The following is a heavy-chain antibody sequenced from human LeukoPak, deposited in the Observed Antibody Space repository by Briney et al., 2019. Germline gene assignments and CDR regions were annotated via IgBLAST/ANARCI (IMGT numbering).Heavy chain of an antibody. D-gene: IGHD3-3*01. CDR2: INHNGST. Sequence: PSETLSLTCAVYGGSFSGYYWSWIRQPPGKGLEWIGEINHNGSTNYNPSLKSRVTISVDTSKSQFSLKLSSVTAADTAVYYCAILTIFGVVPRFDPWGQGTLVTVSS. CDR3: AILTIFGVVPRFDP. CDR1: GGSFSGYY. V-gene: IGHV4-34*01. J-gene: IGHJ5*02.